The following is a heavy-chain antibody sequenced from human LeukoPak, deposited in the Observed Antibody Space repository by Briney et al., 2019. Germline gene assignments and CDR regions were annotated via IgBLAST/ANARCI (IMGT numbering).Heavy chain of an antibody. CDR1: GFTFSSYS. V-gene: IGHV3-23*01. CDR3: ASRNYYDSSGYYYYYFDY. J-gene: IGHJ4*02. D-gene: IGHD3-22*01. Sequence: GGSLRLSCAASGFTFSSYSMNWVRQAPGKGLEWVSGISGSGTSTYYADSVKGRFTISRDNSKNTLYLKMNSLRAEDTAVYYCASRNYYDSSGYYYYYFDYWGQGILVTVSS. CDR2: ISGSGTST.